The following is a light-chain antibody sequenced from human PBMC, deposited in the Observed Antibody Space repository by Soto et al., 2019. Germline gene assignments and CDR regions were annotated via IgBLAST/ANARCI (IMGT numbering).Light chain of an antibody. CDR1: SSDVGGYNY. J-gene: IGLJ2*01. Sequence: QLVLTQPACVSGSPGQSLTISCTGTSSDVGGYNYVSWYQQHPGKAPKLMIYDVSNRPSGVSNRFSGSKSGNTASLTISGLQAEDEADYYCSSYTSSSTLEVFGGGTKLTVL. CDR2: DVS. CDR3: SSYTSSSTLEV. V-gene: IGLV2-14*01.